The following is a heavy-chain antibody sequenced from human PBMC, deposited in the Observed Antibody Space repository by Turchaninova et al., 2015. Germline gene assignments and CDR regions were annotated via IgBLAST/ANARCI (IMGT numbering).Heavy chain of an antibody. D-gene: IGHD3-3*01. Sequence: QVQLVQSGAEVKKPGASVKVSCKASGYTFTSYYMHWVRQAPGHGLEWMGIINPSGGPTSYAKKCQGRVTRARDTSTSTGYMALSSLRSEDTAVYDCARDVLRFWELWGGYYGMDVLGQVTTVTVSS. CDR1: GYTFTSYY. J-gene: IGHJ6*02. CDR2: INPSGGPT. V-gene: IGHV1-46*01. CDR3: ARDVLRFWELWGGYYGMDV.